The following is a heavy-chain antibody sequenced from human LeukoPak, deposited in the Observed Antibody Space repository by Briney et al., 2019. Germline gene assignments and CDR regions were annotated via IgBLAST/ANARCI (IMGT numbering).Heavy chain of an antibody. J-gene: IGHJ4*02. V-gene: IGHV1-8*02. Sequence: GASVKVSCKASGYTFTSYDINWVRQATGQGLEWMGWMNPNSGNTGYAQKFQGRVTMTEDTSTDTAYMELSSLRSEDTAVYYCATTILTGYYRFDYWGQGTLVTVSS. CDR2: MNPNSGNT. CDR3: ATTILTGYYRFDY. D-gene: IGHD3-9*01. CDR1: GYTFTSYD.